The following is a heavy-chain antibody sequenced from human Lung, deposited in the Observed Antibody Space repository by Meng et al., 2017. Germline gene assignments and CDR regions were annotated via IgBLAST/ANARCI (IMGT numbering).Heavy chain of an antibody. CDR1: GYTFSVYY. Sequence: QVQLVQSGADVKKPGASVKVSCRTSGYTFSVYYMHWVRQAPGQGLEWMGWSNPNTGGTDYAKKFQGRVTMTRDTSISTAYMELRGLRSDDTAVYYCARGNWYYFDYWGQGTLVTVSS. D-gene: IGHD1-1*01. V-gene: IGHV1-2*02. CDR2: SNPNTGGT. J-gene: IGHJ4*02. CDR3: ARGNWYYFDY.